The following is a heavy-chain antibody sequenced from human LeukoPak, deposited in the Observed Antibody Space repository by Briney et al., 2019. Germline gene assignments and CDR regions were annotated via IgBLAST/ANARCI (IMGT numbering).Heavy chain of an antibody. Sequence: PGGSQTLFCAASGFTFSSYWMSWVRQAPGKGLEWVANIKQDGSEEVYVDSVKGRFTISRDNAKNSLFLQMNTLRAEDTAVYYCARDPYSSTWSYGMDVWAQGTTVTVSS. V-gene: IGHV3-7*05. CDR1: GFTFSSYW. D-gene: IGHD6-6*01. CDR2: IKQDGSEE. CDR3: ARDPYSSTWSYGMDV. J-gene: IGHJ6*01.